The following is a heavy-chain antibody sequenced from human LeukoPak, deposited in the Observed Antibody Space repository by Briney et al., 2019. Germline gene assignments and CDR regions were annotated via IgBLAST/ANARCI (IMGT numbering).Heavy chain of an antibody. V-gene: IGHV3-64D*09. CDR2: ISSSGDST. CDR3: VKDGVAVAGTAPLDY. CDR1: GFTFSSYA. D-gene: IGHD6-19*01. J-gene: IGHJ4*02. Sequence: PGGSLRLSCSASGFTFSSYAMHWVRQAPGKGLEYVSVISSSGDSTYYTDSVEGRFTISRDNSKNTLYLQISSLRPEDAAVYCCVKDGVAVAGTAPLDYWGQGTLVTVSS.